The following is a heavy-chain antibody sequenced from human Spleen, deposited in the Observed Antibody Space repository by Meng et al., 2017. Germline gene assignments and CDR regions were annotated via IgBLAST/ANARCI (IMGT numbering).Heavy chain of an antibody. D-gene: IGHD6-19*01. V-gene: IGHV3-23*01. J-gene: IGHJ1*01. CDR2: IGGGGVDT. Sequence: GESLKISCAASGFPFSTYAMSWVRQAPGKGLEWVSTIGGGGVDTFYADSVKGQFTISRDNSKNTLSLQMNSLRAEDTAVYYCAKGPRGWLVSEYFQHWGQGTLVTVSS. CDR3: AKGPRGWLVSEYFQH. CDR1: GFPFSTYA.